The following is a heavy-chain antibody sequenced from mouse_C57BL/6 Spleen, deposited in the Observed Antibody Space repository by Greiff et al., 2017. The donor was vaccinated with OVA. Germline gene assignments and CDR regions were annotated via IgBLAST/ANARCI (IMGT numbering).Heavy chain of an antibody. D-gene: IGHD2-4*01. CDR3: ARGDFYYDYDKGYYAMDY. CDR2: IYPGDGDT. CDR1: GYAFSSSW. J-gene: IGHJ4*01. Sequence: QVQLQQSGPELVKPGASVKISCKASGYAFSSSWMNWVKQRPGKGLEWIGRIYPGDGDTNYNGKFKGKATLTADKSSSTAYMQLSSLTSEDSAVYFCARGDFYYDYDKGYYAMDYWGQGTSVTVSS. V-gene: IGHV1-82*01.